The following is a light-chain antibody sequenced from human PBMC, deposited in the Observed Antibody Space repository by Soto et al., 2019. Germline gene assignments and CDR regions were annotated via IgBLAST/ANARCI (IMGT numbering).Light chain of an antibody. CDR3: QQRSNWPLT. J-gene: IGKJ4*01. V-gene: IGKV3-11*01. CDR2: DAS. CDR1: QSVNSY. Sequence: EIVLTQSPATLSLSPGERATLSCRASQSVNSYLAWYQQKPGKAPRLLIYDASNRATGIPARFSGSGSGTDFTLTISSLEPEDFAVYYCQQRSNWPLTFGGGTKVDIK.